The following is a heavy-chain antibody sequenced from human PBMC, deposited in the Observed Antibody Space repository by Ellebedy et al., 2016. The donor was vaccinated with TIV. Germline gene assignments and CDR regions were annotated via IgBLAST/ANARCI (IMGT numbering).Heavy chain of an antibody. CDR2: ISGSGGST. CDR1: GFTFSSYA. D-gene: IGHD6-19*01. V-gene: IGHV3-23*01. Sequence: GGSLRLSXAASGFTFSSYAMSWVRQAPGTGLEWVSAISGSGGSTYYADSVKGRFTFSRDNSKNTLYLQMNSLRAEDTAVYYCAKDIVAGTFDYWGQGTLVTVSS. CDR3: AKDIVAGTFDY. J-gene: IGHJ4*02.